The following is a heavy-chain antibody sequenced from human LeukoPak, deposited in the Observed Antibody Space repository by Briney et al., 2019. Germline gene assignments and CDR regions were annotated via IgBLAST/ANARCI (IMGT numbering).Heavy chain of an antibody. D-gene: IGHD5-24*01. CDR2: ISYDGSNK. CDR3: ARDGYNKFYFDY. CDR1: GFTFSSYA. J-gene: IGHJ4*02. V-gene: IGHV3-30*04. Sequence: GGSLRLSCAASGFTFSSYAMHWVRQAPGKGLEGVAVISYDGSNKYYADSVKGRFTISRDNSKNTLYLQMNSLRAEDTAVYYCARDGYNKFYFDYWGQGTLVTVSS.